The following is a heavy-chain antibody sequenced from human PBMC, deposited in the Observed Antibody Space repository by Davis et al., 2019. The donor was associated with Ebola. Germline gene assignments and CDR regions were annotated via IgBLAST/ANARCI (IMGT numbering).Heavy chain of an antibody. J-gene: IGHJ5*02. V-gene: IGHV4-34*01. CDR2: INHSEST. CDR3: ARAYSVWFDP. CDR1: GGSFSGYY. D-gene: IGHD2-15*01. Sequence: SETLSLTCAVYGGSFSGYYWSWIRQPPGKGLEWIGEINHSESTNYNPSLKSRVTISVDTSKNQFSLKLSSVTAADTAVYYCARAYSVWFDPWGQGTLVTVSS.